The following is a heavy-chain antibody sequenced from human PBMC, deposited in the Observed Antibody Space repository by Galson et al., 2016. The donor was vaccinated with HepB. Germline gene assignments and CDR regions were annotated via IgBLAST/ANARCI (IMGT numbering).Heavy chain of an antibody. CDR2: KWFDGSKE. D-gene: IGHD2-15*01. Sequence: SLRLSCAASGFPFSAYTMHWVRQAPGKGLEWVAVKWFDGSKEYYADSVQGRFSVSRDNSKSTMELQMNSLRGDDTAVYYCAKGAEGGMDVWGQGATVSVSS. CDR3: AKGAEGGMDV. V-gene: IGHV3-33*06. J-gene: IGHJ6*02. CDR1: GFPFSAYT.